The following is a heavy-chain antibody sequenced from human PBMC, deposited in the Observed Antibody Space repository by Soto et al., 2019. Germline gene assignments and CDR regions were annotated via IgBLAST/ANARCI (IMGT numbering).Heavy chain of an antibody. CDR1: GGPFLSYA. D-gene: IGHD3-10*01. V-gene: IGHV1-69*12. CDR3: AHKYHSCSGTYFDY. J-gene: IGHJ4*02. CDR2: IIPVFGTP. Sequence: QVQLVQSGAEVRKPGSSVKVSCTASGGPFLSYAITWVRQAPGQGLEWMGGIIPVFGTPNYAQKFQGRVTITADDSTRTAYMELSSLRSEDTAVYYCAHKYHSCSGTYFDYWGQGTLVTVSS.